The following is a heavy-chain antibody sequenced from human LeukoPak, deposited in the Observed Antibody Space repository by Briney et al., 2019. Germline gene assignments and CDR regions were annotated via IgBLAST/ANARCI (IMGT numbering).Heavy chain of an antibody. D-gene: IGHD3-22*01. CDR3: AKSEYYYDSSGGFDY. CDR1: GFTFSSYA. J-gene: IGHJ4*02. Sequence: GGSLTLSCAASGFTFSSYAMSWVPQAPGKGLEWVSAISGSGGSTYYADSVKGRFTICRDNSKNTLYLQMNSLRAEDTAVYYCAKSEYYYDSSGGFDYWGQGTLVTVSS. V-gene: IGHV3-23*01. CDR2: ISGSGGST.